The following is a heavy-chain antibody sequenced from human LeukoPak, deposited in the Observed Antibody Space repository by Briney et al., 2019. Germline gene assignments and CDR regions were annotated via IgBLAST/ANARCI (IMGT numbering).Heavy chain of an antibody. D-gene: IGHD5-12*01. Sequence: GGSLRLSCAASGFTFSTYWMSWVRQAPGKGLEWVANIKEDGSERYYVDSVKGRFTISRDNAKNSLYPQMNSLRAEDTAVYYGARGLREYSGIDYWGLGTLVTVSS. V-gene: IGHV3-7*05. J-gene: IGHJ4*02. CDR3: ARGLREYSGIDY. CDR2: IKEDGSER. CDR1: GFTFSTYW.